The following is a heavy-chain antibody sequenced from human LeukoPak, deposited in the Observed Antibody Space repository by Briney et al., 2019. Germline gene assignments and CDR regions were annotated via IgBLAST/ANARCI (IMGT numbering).Heavy chain of an antibody. CDR3: ARAKDYYDPDDY. CDR2: IYYSGST. J-gene: IGHJ4*02. CDR1: GGSISSYY. Sequence: PSETLSLTCTVSGGSISSYYWSWIRQPPGKGLEWIGYIYYSGSTYYNASLKSRVSISVDTSKSQFSLKLSSVTAADTAVYYCARAKDYYDPDDYWGQGTLVTVSS. D-gene: IGHD3-16*01. V-gene: IGHV4-59*12.